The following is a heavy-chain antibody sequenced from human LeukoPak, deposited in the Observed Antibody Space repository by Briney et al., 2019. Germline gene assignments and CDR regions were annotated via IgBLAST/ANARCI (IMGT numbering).Heavy chain of an antibody. CDR3: ARAPFSGYDSMNY. CDR1: GFTFSSYW. J-gene: IGHJ4*02. CDR2: IKQDGSEK. D-gene: IGHD3-22*01. Sequence: QPGGSLRLSCAASGFTFSSYWMSWVRQAPGKGLEWVANIKQDGSEKYYVDSVKGRFTISRDNAKNSLYLQMNSLRAEDTAVYYCARAPFSGYDSMNYWGQGTLVTVSS. V-gene: IGHV3-7*04.